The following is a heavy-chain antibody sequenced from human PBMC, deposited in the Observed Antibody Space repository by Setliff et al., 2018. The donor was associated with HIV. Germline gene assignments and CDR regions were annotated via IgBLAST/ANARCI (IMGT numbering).Heavy chain of an antibody. CDR3: VRRGGAAAGGPHNWFDP. D-gene: IGHD6-13*01. J-gene: IGHJ5*02. CDR2: IRYTGNDK. CDR1: GFTFSSYG. V-gene: IGHV3-30*02. Sequence: SLRLSCAASGFTFSSYGIHWVRQAPGKGLEWVAFIRYTGNDKSYADPVKGRFTISRDNSKNTLYLEMNSLKIEDTAVYYCVRRGGAAAGGPHNWFDPWGQGTLVTVPQ.